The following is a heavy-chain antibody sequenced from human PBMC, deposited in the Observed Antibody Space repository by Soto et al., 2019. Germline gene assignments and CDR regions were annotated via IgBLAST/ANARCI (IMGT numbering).Heavy chain of an antibody. J-gene: IGHJ4*02. CDR3: AKWSCLDY. Sequence: GGSLRLSCTTSGFSSASFAMTWVRQAPGKGLEWVATISGSDGKTYYADSVKGRFSIPRDPARHPLYLQMNSLRADDTAIDYRAKWSCLDYWGQGTRVTVSS. CDR2: ISGSDGKT. CDR1: GFSSASFA. V-gene: IGHV3-23*01. D-gene: IGHD3-10*01.